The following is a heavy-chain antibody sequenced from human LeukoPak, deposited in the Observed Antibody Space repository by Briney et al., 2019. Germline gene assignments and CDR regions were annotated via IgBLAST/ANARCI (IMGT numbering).Heavy chain of an antibody. Sequence: ASVKVSCKASGYTFASYDINWVRQATGQGLEWMGWMNPNSGNTGYAQKFQGRVTMTRNTSISTAYMELSSLRSEDTAVYYCARGYGDYAEEAFDIWGQGTMVTVSS. V-gene: IGHV1-8*01. CDR1: GYTFASYD. J-gene: IGHJ3*02. D-gene: IGHD4-17*01. CDR3: ARGYGDYAEEAFDI. CDR2: MNPNSGNT.